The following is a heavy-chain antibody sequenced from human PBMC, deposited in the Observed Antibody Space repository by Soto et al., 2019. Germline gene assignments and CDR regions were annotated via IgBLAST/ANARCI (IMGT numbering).Heavy chain of an antibody. Sequence: PSETLSLTCTVSGGSVSSGSYYWSWIRQPPGKGLEWIGYIYYSGSTNYNPSLKSRVTISVDTSKNQFSLKLSSVTAADTAVYYCARDLPTSARGWFDPWGQGTLVTVSS. CDR3: ARDLPTSARGWFDP. V-gene: IGHV4-61*01. J-gene: IGHJ5*02. CDR2: IYYSGST. CDR1: GGSVSSGSYY.